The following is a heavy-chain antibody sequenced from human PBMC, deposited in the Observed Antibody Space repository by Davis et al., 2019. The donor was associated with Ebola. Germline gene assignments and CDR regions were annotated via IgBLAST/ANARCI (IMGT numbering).Heavy chain of an antibody. CDR3: ARDLVVYAINPAAAGQRTYYYYGMDV. CDR2: ISSSGSTI. Sequence: PGGSLRLSCAASGFTFSDYYMSWIRQAPGKGLEWVSYISSSGSTIYYADSVKGRFTISRDNAKNSLYLQMNSLRAEDTAVYYCARDLVVYAINPAAAGQRTYYYYGMDVWGQGTTVTVSS. CDR1: GFTFSDYY. V-gene: IGHV3-11*04. D-gene: IGHD2-8*02. J-gene: IGHJ6*02.